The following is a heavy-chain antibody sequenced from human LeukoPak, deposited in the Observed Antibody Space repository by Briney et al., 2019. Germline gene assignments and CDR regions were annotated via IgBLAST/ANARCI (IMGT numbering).Heavy chain of an antibody. V-gene: IGHV3-23*01. Sequence: GGSLRLSCAASGLTFDDFAFHWVRQVPGKGLEWVSAISGSGGNTNYADSVKGRFTISRDNSKNTLYLQMTSLRAEDTAVYYCAKSIRAYYYMDVWGKGTTVTVSS. CDR1: GLTFDDFA. J-gene: IGHJ6*03. CDR3: AKSIRAYYYMDV. CDR2: ISGSGGNT.